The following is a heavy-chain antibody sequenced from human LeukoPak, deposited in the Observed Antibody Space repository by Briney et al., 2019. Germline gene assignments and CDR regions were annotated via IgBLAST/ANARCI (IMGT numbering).Heavy chain of an antibody. CDR3: ARDPYSGTYGDTYYYYMDV. V-gene: IGHV3-21*01. CDR2: ITSSSTYT. D-gene: IGHD1-26*01. Sequence: GGSLRLSCAASGFTFDDYAMHWVRQAPGKGLEWVSSITSSSTYTFYADSVKGRLTISRDNARNSLYLQMNSLRAEDTAVYYCARDPYSGTYGDTYYYYMDVWGKGTTVTISS. CDR1: GFTFDDYA. J-gene: IGHJ6*03.